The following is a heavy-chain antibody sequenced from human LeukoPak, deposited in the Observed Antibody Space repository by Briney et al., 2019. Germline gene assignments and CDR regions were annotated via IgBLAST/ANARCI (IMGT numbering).Heavy chain of an antibody. D-gene: IGHD4-17*01. CDR2: ISGSGGST. J-gene: IGHJ4*02. CDR3: ANDYGDYEVYFDY. CDR1: GFTFSNYA. V-gene: IGHV3-23*01. Sequence: GGSLRLSCAASGFTFSNYAMSWVRQALGKGLEWVSAISGSGGSTYYADSVKGRFTISRDNSKSTLYLQMDSLRAEDTAIYYCANDYGDYEVYFDYWGQGTLVTVSS.